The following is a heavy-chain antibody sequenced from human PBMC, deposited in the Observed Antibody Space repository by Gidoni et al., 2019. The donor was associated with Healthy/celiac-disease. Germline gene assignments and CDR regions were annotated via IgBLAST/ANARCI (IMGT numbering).Heavy chain of an antibody. CDR3: AHRGGLGETGTMYYFDY. CDR1: GFSLSTSGVG. CDR2: IYWDDDK. V-gene: IGHV2-5*02. J-gene: IGHJ4*02. Sequence: QITLKESGPTLVQPTQTLTLTCTFSGFSLSTSGVGVGWIRQPPGKALEWLALIYWDDDKRYSPSLKSRITITKDTYKNQVVLKMTNMDPVDTATYYCAHRGGLGETGTMYYFDYWGQGTLVTVSS. D-gene: IGHD1-7*01.